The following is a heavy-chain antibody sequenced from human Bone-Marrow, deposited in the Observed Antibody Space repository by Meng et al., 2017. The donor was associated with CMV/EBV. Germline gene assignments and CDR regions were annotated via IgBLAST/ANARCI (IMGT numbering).Heavy chain of an antibody. V-gene: IGHV1-2*02. CDR3: AREGFLEWLPQYGMDV. Sequence: ASVKVSCKTSGYSFTDNYLLWVRQAPGQGLEWMGWINPNLGSTKYAQMFQGRVTMTRDTSISTAYMELSRLRSDDTAVYYCAREGFLEWLPQYGMDVWGQGTTVTVSS. CDR1: GYSFTDNY. D-gene: IGHD3-3*01. J-gene: IGHJ6*02. CDR2: INPNLGST.